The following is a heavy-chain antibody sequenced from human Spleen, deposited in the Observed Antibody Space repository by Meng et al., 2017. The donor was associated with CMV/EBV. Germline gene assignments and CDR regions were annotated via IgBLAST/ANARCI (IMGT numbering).Heavy chain of an antibody. J-gene: IGHJ4*02. V-gene: IGHV1-3*01. Sequence: SGYAFTSYAMHGVRQAPGQRLEWMGWINAGNGNTKYSKKFQGRVTITRDTSASTAYMELSSLRSEDTAVYYCASEVVVVPAAMSVDYWGQGTLVTVSS. CDR1: GYAFTSYA. CDR2: INAGNGNT. D-gene: IGHD2-2*01. CDR3: ASEVVVVPAAMSVDY.